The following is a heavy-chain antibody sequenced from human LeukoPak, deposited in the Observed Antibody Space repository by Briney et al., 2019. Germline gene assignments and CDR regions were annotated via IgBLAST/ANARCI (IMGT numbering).Heavy chain of an antibody. Sequence: PGRSLRLSCGASGFTFDDFAMHWVRHAPGKGLEWVSGISWNSGSIGYADSVKGRFTISRDNAKSSLYLQMNSLRVEDMALYYCTKAGYGGDNFQYWGQGTLVTVSS. CDR2: ISWNSGSI. CDR1: GFTFDDFA. V-gene: IGHV3-9*03. CDR3: TKAGYGGDNFQY. J-gene: IGHJ4*02. D-gene: IGHD1-26*01.